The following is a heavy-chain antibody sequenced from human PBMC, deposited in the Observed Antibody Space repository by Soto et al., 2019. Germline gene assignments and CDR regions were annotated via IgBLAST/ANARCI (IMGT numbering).Heavy chain of an antibody. CDR2: INHSGST. V-gene: IGHV4-34*01. J-gene: IGHJ3*02. D-gene: IGHD2-21*02. CDR1: GGAFSGYY. Sequence: SENLSLTCAVYGGAFSGYYWSWIRQPPGKGLEWIGEINHSGSTNYNPSLKSQVTISVDTSKNQFSLKLRSVTAADTAVYYCARGRVELTAPLRAFDICGQGTMVTVSS. CDR3: ARGRVELTAPLRAFDI.